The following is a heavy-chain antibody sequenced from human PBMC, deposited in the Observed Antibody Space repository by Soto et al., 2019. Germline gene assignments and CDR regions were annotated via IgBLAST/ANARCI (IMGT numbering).Heavy chain of an antibody. Sequence: SETLSLTCTVSGGSISSYYWSWIRQPPGKGLEWIGYLHHSGSTNYKPSLQRRVTISVDTSKNQFFLKLSSVTAAATAVYYCARGLGVRGVIIGPDYYNRDSQSTPAPSLRAGGSSPSSNYY. CDR1: GGSISSYY. CDR2: LHHSGST. V-gene: IGHV4-59*01. CDR3: ARGLGVRGVIIGPDYYNRDSQSTPAPSLRAGGSSPSSNYY. D-gene: IGHD3-10*01. J-gene: IGHJ6*01.